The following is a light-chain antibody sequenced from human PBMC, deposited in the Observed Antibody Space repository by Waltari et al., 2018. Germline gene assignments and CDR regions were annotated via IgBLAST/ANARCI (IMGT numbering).Light chain of an antibody. CDR3: MQTVEFPWT. J-gene: IGKJ1*01. CDR1: QSLLYSDGKTY. Sequence: DIVMTQTPLSLSVTPGQPASISCKSSQSLLYSDGKTYFYWCLEKAGQPQQVLMYEASKRFSGVPDRFSGSASGTDFTLKISRVEPEDVGIYYCMQTVEFPWTFGQGTKVEIK. V-gene: IGKV2D-29*01. CDR2: EAS.